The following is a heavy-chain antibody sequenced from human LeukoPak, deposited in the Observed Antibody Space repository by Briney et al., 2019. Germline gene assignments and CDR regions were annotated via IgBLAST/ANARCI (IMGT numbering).Heavy chain of an antibody. CDR3: ARWRAGIAVAVDY. D-gene: IGHD6-19*01. V-gene: IGHV3-33*01. CDR1: GFTFSNYG. J-gene: IGHJ4*02. CDR2: IWYDGSNK. Sequence: GGSLRLSCAASGFTFSNYGIHWVHQAPGKGLEWVALIWYDGSNKFYADSVKGRFTISRDNSKNTLYLQMNSLRAEDTAVYYCARWRAGIAVAVDYWGQGTLVTVSS.